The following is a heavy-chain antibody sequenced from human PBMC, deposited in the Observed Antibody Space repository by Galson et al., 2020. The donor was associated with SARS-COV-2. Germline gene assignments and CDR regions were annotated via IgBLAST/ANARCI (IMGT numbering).Heavy chain of an antibody. CDR3: ARDWITMVRGVTNDAFDI. CDR1: GFTFSSYS. D-gene: IGHD3-10*01. V-gene: IGHV3-48*02. CDR2: ISSSSSI. Sequence: GESLKISCAASGFTFSSYSMNWVRQAPGKGLEWVSYISSSSSIYYADSVKGRFTISRDNAKNSLYLQMNSLRDADTAVYYCARDWITMVRGVTNDAFDIWGQGTMVTVSS. J-gene: IGHJ3*02.